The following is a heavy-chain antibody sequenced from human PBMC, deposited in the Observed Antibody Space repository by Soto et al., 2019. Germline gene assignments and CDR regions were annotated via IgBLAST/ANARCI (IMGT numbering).Heavy chain of an antibody. V-gene: IGHV3-66*01. Sequence: EVQLVESGGGLVQPGGSLRLSCAASGFTVSSNYMSWVRQAPGKGLEWVSVIYSGGSTYYADSVKGRFTISRDNSKNTLYLQMNSLRAEDTAVYYCARFPRRNFLDYWGQGTLVTVSS. CDR1: GFTVSSNY. J-gene: IGHJ4*02. CDR3: ARFPRRNFLDY. CDR2: IYSGGST.